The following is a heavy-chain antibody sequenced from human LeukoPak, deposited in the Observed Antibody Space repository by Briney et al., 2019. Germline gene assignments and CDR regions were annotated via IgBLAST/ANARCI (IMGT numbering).Heavy chain of an antibody. CDR1: GGSFSGYY. D-gene: IGHD5-18*01. V-gene: IGHV4-34*01. Sequence: PSETLSLTCAVYGGSFSGYYWSWIRQPPGKGLEWIGEINHSGSTNYNPSLKSRVTISVDTSKNQFSLKLSSVTAADTAVYYCARGGYSYAKAFDYWGQGTLVTVSS. CDR2: INHSGST. J-gene: IGHJ4*02. CDR3: ARGGYSYAKAFDY.